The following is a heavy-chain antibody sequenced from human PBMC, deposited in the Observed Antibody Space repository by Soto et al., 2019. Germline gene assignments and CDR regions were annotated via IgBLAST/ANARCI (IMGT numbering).Heavy chain of an antibody. CDR2: ISAYNGNT. J-gene: IGHJ6*02. CDR3: ATGITMVRGVRGDYYYGRDV. CDR1: GYTFTSYG. D-gene: IGHD3-10*01. Sequence: QVQLVQSGAEVKKPGASVKVSCKASGYTFTSYGISWVRQAPGQGLEWMGWISAYNGNTNYAQKLQGRVTMTTDTSTSTAYLELRSLRSDDTAVYYCATGITMVRGVRGDYYYGRDVWGRGTTVTVSS. V-gene: IGHV1-18*01.